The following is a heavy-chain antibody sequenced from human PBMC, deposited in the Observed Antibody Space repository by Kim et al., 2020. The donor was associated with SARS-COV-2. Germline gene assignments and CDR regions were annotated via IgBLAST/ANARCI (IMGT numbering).Heavy chain of an antibody. CDR3: AHRKVALYYYGMDV. Sequence: SQKFQGRVTITRDTSASTAYMELSSLRSEDTAVYYCAHRKVALYYYGMDVWGQGTMVTVSS. D-gene: IGHD2-15*01. J-gene: IGHJ6*02. V-gene: IGHV1-3*01.